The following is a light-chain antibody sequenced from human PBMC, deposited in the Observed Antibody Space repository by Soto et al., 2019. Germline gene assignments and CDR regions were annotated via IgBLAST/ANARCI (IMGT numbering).Light chain of an antibody. J-gene: IGLJ1*01. CDR3: SSHTSGSTRV. V-gene: IGLV2-14*01. CDR1: SGDVGSYDY. Sequence: QFVLTQPASVSGAPGHSIAISSTGTSGDVGSYDYVSWYQQHPDKAPKLMIYEVTKRPSWVSNRFSGSKSGNTASLTISGLQPEDEADYYCSSHTSGSTRVFGSGTKGTGL. CDR2: EVT.